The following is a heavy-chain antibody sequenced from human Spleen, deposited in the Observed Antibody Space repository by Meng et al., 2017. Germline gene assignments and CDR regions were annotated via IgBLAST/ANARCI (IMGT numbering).Heavy chain of an antibody. CDR1: GFTFSSYW. Sequence: GESLKISCAASGFTFSSYWMSWVRQAPGKGLEWVANIKQDGSEKYYVDSVKGRFTISRDNAKNSLYLQMNSLRAEDTAVYYCARGPGVLRYFDWLLYPDYYYYGMDVWGQGTTVTVSS. CDR3: ARGPGVLRYFDWLLYPDYYYYGMDV. J-gene: IGHJ6*02. CDR2: IKQDGSEK. D-gene: IGHD3-9*01. V-gene: IGHV3-7*01.